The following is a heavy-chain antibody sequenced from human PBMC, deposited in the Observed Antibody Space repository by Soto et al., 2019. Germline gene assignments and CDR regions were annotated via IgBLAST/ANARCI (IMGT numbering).Heavy chain of an antibody. D-gene: IGHD5-12*01. Sequence: EVQLVQSGAEVKKPGESLRISCKGSGYSFTSYWISWVRQMPGKGLEWMGRIDPSDSYTNYSPSFQGHVTISADKSISTAYLQWSSLKASDTAMYYCASIPDGYKYYYYYGMDVWGQGTTVTVSS. J-gene: IGHJ6*02. CDR3: ASIPDGYKYYYYYGMDV. V-gene: IGHV5-10-1*03. CDR2: IDPSDSYT. CDR1: GYSFTSYW.